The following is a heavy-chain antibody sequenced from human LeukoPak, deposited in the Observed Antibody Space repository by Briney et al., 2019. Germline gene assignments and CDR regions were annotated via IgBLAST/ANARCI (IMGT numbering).Heavy chain of an antibody. D-gene: IGHD5-18*01. Sequence: PGGSLRLSCAASGFTFSSYAMHWVRQAPGKGLEWVAVISYDGSNKYYADSVKGRFTISRDNSKNTLYLQMNSLRAEDTAVYYCARGSNSYGRRGFFDYWGQGTLVTVSS. V-gene: IGHV3-30-3*01. CDR2: ISYDGSNK. CDR1: GFTFSSYA. CDR3: ARGSNSYGRRGFFDY. J-gene: IGHJ4*02.